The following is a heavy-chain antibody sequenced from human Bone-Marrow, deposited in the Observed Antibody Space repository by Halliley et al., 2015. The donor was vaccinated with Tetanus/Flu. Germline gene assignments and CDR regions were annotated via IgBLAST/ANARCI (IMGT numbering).Heavy chain of an antibody. CDR3: AKDWGFGDSIANWFHP. V-gene: IGHV3-30*18. CDR2: ISYDGSNK. Sequence: SLRLSCAASRFIFSSCAMHWVRQAPGKGLEWVAVISYDGSNKYYADSVKGRFTISRDNSKNTLYLQINSLRAEDTAIYYCAKDWGFGDSIANWFHPWGQGTLFTASS. J-gene: IGHJ5*02. D-gene: IGHD4-17*01. CDR1: RFIFSSCA.